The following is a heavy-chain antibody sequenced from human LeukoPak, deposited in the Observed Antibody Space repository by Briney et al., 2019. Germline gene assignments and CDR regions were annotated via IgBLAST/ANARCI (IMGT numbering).Heavy chain of an antibody. J-gene: IGHJ6*03. Sequence: SETLSLTCAVYGESFSGYYWSWIRQPPGKGLEWIGEINHSGSTNYNPSLKSRVTISVDTSKNQFSLKLSSVTAADTAVYYCARWATVTTFYYYYMDVWGKGTTVTIS. CDR3: ARWATVTTFYYYYMDV. CDR2: INHSGST. V-gene: IGHV4-34*01. D-gene: IGHD4-17*01. CDR1: GESFSGYY.